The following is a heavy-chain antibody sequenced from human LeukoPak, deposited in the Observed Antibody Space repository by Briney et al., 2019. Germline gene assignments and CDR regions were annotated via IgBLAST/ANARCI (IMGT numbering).Heavy chain of an antibody. CDR2: IHYSGST. CDR1: GGSINSRSYY. D-gene: IGHD2-2*01. Sequence: SETLSLTCTVSGGSINSRSYYWGWIPQPPGKGLDWIAHIHYSGSTYYNPSLKSRVTLSVDTSKKQFSLNLSPVTAADTAVYYCARRNVVVPATMARAFDIWGQGTIITVSS. J-gene: IGHJ3*02. V-gene: IGHV4-39*01. CDR3: ARRNVVVPATMARAFDI.